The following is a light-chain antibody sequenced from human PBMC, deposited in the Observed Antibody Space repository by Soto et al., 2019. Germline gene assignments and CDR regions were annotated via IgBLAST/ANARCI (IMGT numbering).Light chain of an antibody. J-gene: IGLJ1*01. V-gene: IGLV1-44*01. CDR2: TND. Sequence: SALTQRPSASGTPGQRVTISCSGSNSNIGSNTVNWYQQFPGTAPKLLIYTNDQRPSGVPDRFSGSKSGTSASLAISGLQSEDEADYDCAAWHDSLDGYVLGAGTKVTVL. CDR1: NSNIGSNT. CDR3: AAWHDSLDGYV.